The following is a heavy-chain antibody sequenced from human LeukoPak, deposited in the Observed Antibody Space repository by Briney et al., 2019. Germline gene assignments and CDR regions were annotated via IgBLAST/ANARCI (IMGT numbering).Heavy chain of an antibody. CDR3: ARGPVSTHGMDV. CDR1: GYTFTNYD. D-gene: IGHD6-13*01. V-gene: IGHV1-8*01. CDR2: RNPNSSRT. Sequence: ASVKVSYKASGYTFTNYDINWVRQATGQGLEWMGWRNPNSSRTGFAQKFQGRLTMTADTSISTAYMELSSLTSDDTAVYYCARGPVSTHGMDVWGQGTTVTVSS. J-gene: IGHJ6*02.